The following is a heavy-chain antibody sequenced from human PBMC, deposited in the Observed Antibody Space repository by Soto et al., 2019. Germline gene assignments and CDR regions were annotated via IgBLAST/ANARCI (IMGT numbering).Heavy chain of an antibody. CDR1: GYTFTTYG. Sequence: QVQLVQSGAEVKKPGASVKVSCKASGYTFTTYGISGVRQAPGQGLDGRGWISAYSGSTKFAQKLQGRVTMTTDTSTTTAYMELRSLTSDDTAVYYCARDFTKSSSWPYYFDYWGQGTLVTVSS. CDR3: ARDFTKSSSWPYYFDY. D-gene: IGHD6-13*01. CDR2: ISAYSGST. V-gene: IGHV1-18*01. J-gene: IGHJ4*02.